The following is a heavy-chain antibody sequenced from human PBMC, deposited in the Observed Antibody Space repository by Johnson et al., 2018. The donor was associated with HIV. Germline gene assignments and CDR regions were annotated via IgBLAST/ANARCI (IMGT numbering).Heavy chain of an antibody. CDR3: AREGGAAAPDAFDI. CDR2: SWNSGSI. Sequence: QLVESGGGLVQPGGSLRLSCAASGFTVSGIYMSWVRQAPGRGLEWVSGISWNSGSIGYADSVKGRFTISRDNSRNTLFVQMNNLRVEDTAVYYCAREGGAAAPDAFDIWGQGTMVTVSS. D-gene: IGHD2-2*01. CDR1: GFTVSGIY. J-gene: IGHJ3*02. V-gene: IGHV3-66*01.